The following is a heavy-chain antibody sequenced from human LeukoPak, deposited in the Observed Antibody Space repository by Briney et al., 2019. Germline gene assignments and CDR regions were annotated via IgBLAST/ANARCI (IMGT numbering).Heavy chain of an antibody. CDR3: ARDFPGYGGNSGDY. Sequence: PGGSLRLSCAASGFTFSSYVMHWVRQAPGKGLEWVSSISSSSSYIYYADSVKGRFTISRDNAKNSLYLQMNSLRAEDTAVYYCARDFPGYGGNSGDYWGQGTLVTVSS. V-gene: IGHV3-21*01. CDR1: GFTFSSYV. J-gene: IGHJ4*02. D-gene: IGHD4-23*01. CDR2: ISSSSSYI.